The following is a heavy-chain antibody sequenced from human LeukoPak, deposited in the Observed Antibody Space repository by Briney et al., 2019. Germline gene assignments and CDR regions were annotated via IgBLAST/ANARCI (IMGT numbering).Heavy chain of an antibody. CDR3: AIDARELPLDAFDI. CDR1: GFTFSSYS. Sequence: GGSLRLSCAASGFTFSSYSMNWVRQAPGKGLEWVSSISSSSSYIYYADSVKGRFTISRDNAKNSLYLQMNSLRDEDTAVYYCAIDARELPLDAFDIWGQGTMVTVSS. CDR2: ISSSSSYI. D-gene: IGHD1-7*01. V-gene: IGHV3-21*01. J-gene: IGHJ3*02.